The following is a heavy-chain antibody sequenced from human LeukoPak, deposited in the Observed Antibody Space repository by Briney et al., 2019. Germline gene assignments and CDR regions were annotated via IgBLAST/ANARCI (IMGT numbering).Heavy chain of an antibody. CDR2: ISGSGGST. CDR1: GFTFSSYA. V-gene: IGHV3-23*01. J-gene: IGHJ4*02. CDR3: AKDLISLVYCGGDCYPAPDY. Sequence: PGRSLRLSCAASGFTFSSYAMHWVRQAPGKGLEWVSAISGSGGSTYYADSVKGRFTISRDNSKNTLYLQMNSLRAEDTAVYYCAKDLISLVYCGGDCYPAPDYWGQGTLVTVSS. D-gene: IGHD2-21*01.